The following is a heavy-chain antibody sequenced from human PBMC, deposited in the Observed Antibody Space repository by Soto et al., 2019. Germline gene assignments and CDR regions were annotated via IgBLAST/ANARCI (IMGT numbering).Heavy chain of an antibody. CDR1: GGSISGGVHS. Sequence: QVQLQESGPGLVKPSETLSLTCTVSGGSISGGVHSWSWIRQPPGKGLEWIGHIFDSGSTYYNPSLKSRLTISVDTSKNQFSLRLRSVTAADTAVYYCAREIMPLTNDWSFDLWGRGTLVTVSS. CDR3: AREIMPLTNDWSFDL. CDR2: IFDSGST. V-gene: IGHV4-30-4*01. D-gene: IGHD2-8*01. J-gene: IGHJ2*01.